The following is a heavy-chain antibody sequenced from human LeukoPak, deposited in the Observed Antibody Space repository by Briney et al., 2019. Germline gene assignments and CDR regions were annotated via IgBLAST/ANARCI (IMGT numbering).Heavy chain of an antibody. D-gene: IGHD4-23*01. J-gene: IGHJ4*02. V-gene: IGHV4-34*01. CDR1: GGSFSGYS. Sequence: SETLSLTCAVYGGSFSGYSWSWVRQPPGEGLEWIGEINHSGATNYNPSLKSRVTISVDTSKNQFSLKLRSVTAADTAVYYCAGGRGGNYAGSLDSWGQGTLVTVSS. CDR2: INHSGAT. CDR3: AGGRGGNYAGSLDS.